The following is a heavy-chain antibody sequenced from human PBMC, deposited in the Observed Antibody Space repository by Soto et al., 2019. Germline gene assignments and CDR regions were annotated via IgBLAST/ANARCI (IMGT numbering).Heavy chain of an antibody. CDR1: GFTFSSYG. Sequence: QVQLVESGGGVVQPGRSLRLSCAASGFTFSSYGMHWVRQAPGKGLGWVALTSYDGSSEYYADSVKDRFTISRDNSKNTLYLQMNSLRGEDTAVYYCAKDALHSAMFSAYRAENWFDPWGQGTLVIVSS. V-gene: IGHV3-30*18. J-gene: IGHJ5*02. CDR2: TSYDGSSE. D-gene: IGHD5-18*01. CDR3: AKDALHSAMFSAYRAENWFDP.